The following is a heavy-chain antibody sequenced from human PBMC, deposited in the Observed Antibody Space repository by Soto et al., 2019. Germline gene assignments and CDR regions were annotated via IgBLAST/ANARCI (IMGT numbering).Heavy chain of an antibody. V-gene: IGHV4-4*02. D-gene: IGHD6-13*01. CDR1: GASVSSTYW. Sequence: QVELQESGPGLVKPSGTLSLTCAVSGASVSSTYWWSWVSQPPGKGPEWIGEINHRGSANYNPSLKSRVTMSLDISKSQFSLRLTSVTAADTAVYFCARYNAASGTYYFDYWGRGALVTVSS. CDR2: INHRGSA. J-gene: IGHJ4*02. CDR3: ARYNAASGTYYFDY.